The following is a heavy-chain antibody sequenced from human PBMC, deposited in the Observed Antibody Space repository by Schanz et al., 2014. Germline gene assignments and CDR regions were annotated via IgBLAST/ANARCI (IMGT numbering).Heavy chain of an antibody. J-gene: IGHJ6*02. CDR2: ISPSSSYI. D-gene: IGHD2-15*01. CDR1: GFTFSSYN. CDR3: ARVELSVYYYAMDV. V-gene: IGHV3-21*02. Sequence: EVQLVESGGGLVRPGDSLRLSCAASGFTFSSYNINWVRQAPGKGLEYISSISPSSSYIYYADSVKGRFTFSRDNAKNSLYLQMNSLRAEDAAVYYCARVELSVYYYAMDVWGQGTTVTVSS.